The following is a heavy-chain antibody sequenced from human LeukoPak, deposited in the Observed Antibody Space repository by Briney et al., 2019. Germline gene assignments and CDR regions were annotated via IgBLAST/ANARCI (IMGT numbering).Heavy chain of an antibody. CDR3: AKRDSEYYFDY. Sequence: GGSLRLSCAASGFTFSIYAMSWVRQAPGKGLEWVSSIIDSGGTTFYADSMKGRFTISRDNSKNTLYLQVNSLRAEDTAVYYCAKRDSEYYFDYWGQGTLVTVSS. J-gene: IGHJ4*02. D-gene: IGHD2-15*01. CDR1: GFTFSIYA. CDR2: IIDSGGTT. V-gene: IGHV3-23*01.